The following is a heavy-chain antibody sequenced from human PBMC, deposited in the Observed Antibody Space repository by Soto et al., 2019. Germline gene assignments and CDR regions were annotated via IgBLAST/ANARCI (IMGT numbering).Heavy chain of an antibody. V-gene: IGHV1-8*01. Sequence: QVQLLQSGAEVKKPGASVKVSCKASGYTFTSYDINWVRQATGQGLEWMGYMNANDGDTGYAQKFQGRVTMPRDTSISPAYMELSSLGIDDTAVYYCARGGARGVVTPAAKDCWGQGTLVTVSS. CDR3: ARGGARGVVTPAAKDC. J-gene: IGHJ4*02. CDR2: MNANDGDT. CDR1: GYTFTSYD. D-gene: IGHD2-2*01.